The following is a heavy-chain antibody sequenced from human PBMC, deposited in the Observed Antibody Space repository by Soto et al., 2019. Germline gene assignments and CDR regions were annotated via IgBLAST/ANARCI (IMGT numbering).Heavy chain of an antibody. V-gene: IGHV6-1*01. CDR3: ARGSRGAFAI. D-gene: IGHD3-16*01. J-gene: IGHJ3*02. CDR1: GDSVSSNSAT. Sequence: SQALSLTCAISGDSVSSNSATWSWIRQSPSRGLEWLGRTYYRSKWYNDYAVSVKSRITVNPDTSKNQFSLQLNSVTPEDTAVYYCARGSRGAFAIWGKGPMVPVSS. CDR2: TYYRSKWYN.